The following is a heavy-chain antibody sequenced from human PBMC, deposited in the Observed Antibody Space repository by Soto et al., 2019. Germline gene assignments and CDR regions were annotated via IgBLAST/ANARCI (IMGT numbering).Heavy chain of an antibody. D-gene: IGHD3-10*01. CDR2: IYYLGST. V-gene: IGHV4-59*01. Sequence: SETLSLTCIVSGGSMSEYFWSWIRQSPGKGLEWIGYIYYLGSTDYNPSLKSRVTISVDTSKRQFSLRLTSVTAADTAVYYCERDGYDGSGSPYPAYWGPGTQAPVYS. J-gene: IGHJ4*02. CDR1: GGSMSEYF. CDR3: ERDGYDGSGSPYPAY.